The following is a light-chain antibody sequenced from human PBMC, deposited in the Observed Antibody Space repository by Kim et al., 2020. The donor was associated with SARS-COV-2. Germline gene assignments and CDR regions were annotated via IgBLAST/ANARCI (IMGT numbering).Light chain of an antibody. CDR1: KLGDKY. J-gene: IGLJ3*02. V-gene: IGLV3-1*01. CDR2: QDS. Sequence: VSPGQTASVTSSGDKLGDKYACWYQQKPGQTPVLVVYQDSKRPSGIPERFSGSNSGNTAALTISGTQTMDEADYYCQAWDSSTWVFGEGTKLTVL. CDR3: QAWDSSTWV.